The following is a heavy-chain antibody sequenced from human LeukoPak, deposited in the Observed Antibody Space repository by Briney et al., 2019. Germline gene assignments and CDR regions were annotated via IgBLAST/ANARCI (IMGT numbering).Heavy chain of an antibody. Sequence: SETLSLTCTVSGGSISSYYWSWIRQPPGKGLEWIGEINHSGSTNYNPSLKSRVTISVDTSKNQFSLKLSSVTAADTAVYYCAGRGYSYGLSWYYFDYWGQGTLVTVSS. CDR2: INHSGST. J-gene: IGHJ4*02. V-gene: IGHV4-34*01. CDR1: GGSISSYY. D-gene: IGHD5-18*01. CDR3: AGRGYSYGLSWYYFDY.